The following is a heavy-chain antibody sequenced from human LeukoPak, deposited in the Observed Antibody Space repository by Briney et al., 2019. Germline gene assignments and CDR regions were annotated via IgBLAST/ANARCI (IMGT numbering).Heavy chain of an antibody. D-gene: IGHD4-17*01. V-gene: IGHV1-3*01. CDR3: ARGYGDYRRSGDY. CDR1: GYTFTSYA. CDR2: INAGNGNT. Sequence: GASVKVSCKASGYTFTSYAMHWVRQAPGQRLEWMGWINAGNGNTKYSQKFQGRVTITADKSTSTAYMELSSLRSEDTAVYYCARGYGDYRRSGDYWGQGTLVTVSS. J-gene: IGHJ4*02.